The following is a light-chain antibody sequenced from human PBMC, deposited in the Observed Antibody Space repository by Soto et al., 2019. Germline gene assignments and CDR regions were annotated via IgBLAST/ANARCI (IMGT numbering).Light chain of an antibody. CDR3: SSYTSSSTPAV. J-gene: IGLJ7*01. CDR2: EVS. CDR1: XXXXGGYNY. Sequence: QSALTQPASVSGSPGQSITXSXTXXXXXXGGYNYVSWYQQHPGKAPKLMIYEVSNRPSGVSNRFSGSKSGNTASLTISGLQAEDEADYYCSSYTSSSTPAVFGGGTQLTVL. V-gene: IGLV2-14*01.